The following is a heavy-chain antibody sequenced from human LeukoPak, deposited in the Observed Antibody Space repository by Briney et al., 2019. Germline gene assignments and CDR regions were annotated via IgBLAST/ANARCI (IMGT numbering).Heavy chain of an antibody. CDR2: INHSGRT. CDR3: ARVTGYMIEDYFDY. V-gene: IGHV4-34*01. CDR1: GGSFSDYC. D-gene: IGHD3-22*01. J-gene: IGHJ4*02. Sequence: SETLSLTCAVYGGSFSDYCWSWIRQPPGKGLEWIGEINHSGRTNYNPSLKSRVTISVETSKNQFSLKLSSVTAADTAVYYCARVTGYMIEDYFDYWGQGTLVTVSS.